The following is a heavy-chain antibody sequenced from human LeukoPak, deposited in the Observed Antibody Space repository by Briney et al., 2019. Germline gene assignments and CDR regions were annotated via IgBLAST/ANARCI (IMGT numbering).Heavy chain of an antibody. J-gene: IGHJ4*02. V-gene: IGHV3-30*02. D-gene: IGHD3-22*01. Sequence: PGGSLRLSCAASGFTFSSYGMHWVRQAQGKGLEWVAFIRYDGSNKYYADSVKGRFTISRDNSKNTLYLQMNSLRAEDTAVYYCARSSNGYYYDSSGYSTFDYWGQGTLVTVSS. CDR3: ARSSNGYYYDSSGYSTFDY. CDR1: GFTFSSYG. CDR2: IRYDGSNK.